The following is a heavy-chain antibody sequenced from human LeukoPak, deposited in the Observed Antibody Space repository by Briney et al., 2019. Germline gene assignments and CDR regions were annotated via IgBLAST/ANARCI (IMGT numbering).Heavy chain of an antibody. Sequence: SETLSLTCAVSGGSISSSNWWSWIRQPPGKGLEWIGEIYHSGSTNYNPSLKSRVTISVDTSKNQLSLKLSSVTAADTAVYYCARISLGYSSGWYRVDPWGQGTLVTVSS. D-gene: IGHD6-19*01. V-gene: IGHV4-4*02. J-gene: IGHJ5*02. CDR2: IYHSGST. CDR3: ARISLGYSSGWYRVDP. CDR1: GGSISSSNW.